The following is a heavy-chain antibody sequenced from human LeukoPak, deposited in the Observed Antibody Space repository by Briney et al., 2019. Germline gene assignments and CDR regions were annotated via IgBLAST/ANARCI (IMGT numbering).Heavy chain of an antibody. CDR2: IYYSGST. D-gene: IGHD2/OR15-2a*01. CDR3: ARDAATPYLNNWYFDL. Sequence: SETLSLTCTVSGGSISSYYWSWIRQPPGKGLEWIGYIYYSGSTNYNPSLKSRVTISVDTSKNQFSLKLSSVTAADTAVYYCARDAATPYLNNWYFDLWGRGTLVTVSS. CDR1: GGSISSYY. J-gene: IGHJ2*01. V-gene: IGHV4-59*01.